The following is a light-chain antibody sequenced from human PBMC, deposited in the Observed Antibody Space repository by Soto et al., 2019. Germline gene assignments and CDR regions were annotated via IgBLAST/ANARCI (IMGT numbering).Light chain of an antibody. CDR1: QDISSS. J-gene: IGKJ2*03. V-gene: IGKV1-9*01. Sequence: DIQLTQSPSFLSASVGDRVTVSCRASQDISSSLAWFQQKAGKVPQLLVYPASTLQDGVPSRFSGSGSGTYFTLTINYLQAEDFATYYCQHLRTYPFSFGQGTKLHIK. CDR2: PAS. CDR3: QHLRTYPFS.